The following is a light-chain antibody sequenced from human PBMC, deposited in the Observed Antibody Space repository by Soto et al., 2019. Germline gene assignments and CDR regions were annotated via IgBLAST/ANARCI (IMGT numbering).Light chain of an antibody. CDR3: HQYGSSPIT. Sequence: EIVLTQSPGTLSLSPGERATLSCRASQSVSSSRLGWYQQKPGQAPRLLIYDASGRVTDSPDRFSGSGSGTDFTLNISRLEPEDFAVYYCHQYGSSPITFGQGTRLEIK. CDR1: QSVSSSR. V-gene: IGKV3-20*01. J-gene: IGKJ5*01. CDR2: DAS.